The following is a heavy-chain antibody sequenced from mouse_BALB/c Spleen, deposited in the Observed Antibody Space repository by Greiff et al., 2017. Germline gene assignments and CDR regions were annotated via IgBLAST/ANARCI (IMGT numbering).Heavy chain of an antibody. CDR2: INPSNGRT. CDR3: ARRRTRPFAY. Sequence: QVQLQQPGAELVKPGASVKLSCKASGYTFTSYWMHWVKQRPGQGLEWIGEINPSNGRTNYNEKFKSKATLTVDKSSSTAYMQLSSLTSEDTAVYYCARRRTRPFAYWGQGTLVTVSA. V-gene: IGHV1S81*02. J-gene: IGHJ3*01. D-gene: IGHD3-1*01. CDR1: GYTFTSYW.